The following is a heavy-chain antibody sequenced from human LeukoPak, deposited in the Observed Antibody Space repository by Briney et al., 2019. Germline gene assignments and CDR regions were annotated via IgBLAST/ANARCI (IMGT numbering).Heavy chain of an antibody. Sequence: SVKVSCKASRGTFSSYANSWVRQAPGQGLEWMGGIIPIFGTANYAQKFQGRVTITTDESTSTAYMELSSLRSEDTPVYNCARDVLAARHPTYFDYWGQGTLVNVST. CDR2: IIPIFGTA. V-gene: IGHV1-69*05. CDR3: ARDVLAARHPTYFDY. D-gene: IGHD6-6*01. J-gene: IGHJ4*02. CDR1: RGTFSSYA.